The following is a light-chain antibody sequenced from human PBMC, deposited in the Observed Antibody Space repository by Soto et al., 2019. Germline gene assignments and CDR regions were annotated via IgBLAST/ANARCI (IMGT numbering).Light chain of an antibody. CDR3: LQDYNYPRT. CDR1: QGIRND. J-gene: IGKJ1*01. V-gene: IGKV1-6*01. Sequence: AIQMTQSPASLSASVGDRVTITCRASQGIRNDLGWYQQKPGKAPNLLIYAASSLQSGVPSRFSGSGSGTDFTLTISSLQPEDFATYYCLQDYNYPRTFGQGTKVDI. CDR2: AAS.